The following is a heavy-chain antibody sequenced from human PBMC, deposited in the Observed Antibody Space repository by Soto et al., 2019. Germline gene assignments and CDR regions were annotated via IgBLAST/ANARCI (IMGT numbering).Heavy chain of an antibody. Sequence: ASVKISCKASGYTFTGYYIHWVREAPGQGLEWMGWINPQTGGTSYAQKFQGRVTLSRDTSINTAYLELSRLTFDDAAVYFCARERYQVISDGMDVWGQGTTVTVSS. D-gene: IGHD2-2*01. V-gene: IGHV1-2*02. CDR1: GYTFTGYY. CDR2: INPQTGGT. CDR3: ARERYQVISDGMDV. J-gene: IGHJ6*02.